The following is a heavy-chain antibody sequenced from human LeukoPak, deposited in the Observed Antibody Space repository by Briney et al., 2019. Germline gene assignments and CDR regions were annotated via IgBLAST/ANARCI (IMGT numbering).Heavy chain of an antibody. V-gene: IGHV1-69*13. D-gene: IGHD2-2*01. Sequence: ASVKVSCKASGGTFRDYPISWVRQAPGQGLEWMGGILPIFRMTNYAEKFQGRVTITADESTTTAYLELNSLRSEDTAVYYCAICSSTWSGDRPDSWGQGSLVTVSS. J-gene: IGHJ4*02. CDR2: ILPIFRMT. CDR1: GGTFRDYP. CDR3: AICSSTWSGDRPDS.